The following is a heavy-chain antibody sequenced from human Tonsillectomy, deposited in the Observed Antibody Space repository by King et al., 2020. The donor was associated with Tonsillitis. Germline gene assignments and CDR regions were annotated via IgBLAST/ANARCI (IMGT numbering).Heavy chain of an antibody. Sequence: QLQESGPGLVKPSETLSLTCTVSGGSISSYYWSWIRQPAGKGLEWIGRIYTSGSTNYNPSLKSRVTMSVDTSKNQFSLKLSAVTAADTAVYYCARDLCPFGVFTNGMDVWGQGTTVTVSS. CDR2: IYTSGST. CDR1: GGSISSYY. D-gene: IGHD3-3*01. V-gene: IGHV4-4*07. J-gene: IGHJ6*02. CDR3: ARDLCPFGVFTNGMDV.